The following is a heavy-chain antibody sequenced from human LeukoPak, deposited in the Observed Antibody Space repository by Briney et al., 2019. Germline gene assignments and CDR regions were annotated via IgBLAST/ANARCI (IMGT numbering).Heavy chain of an antibody. D-gene: IGHD3-10*01. CDR3: AKRGVVIRVILVGFHKEANYFDS. Sequence: GGSLRLSCAVSGITLSNYGMSWVRQAPGKGLEWVAGISDSGGSTKYADSVKGRFTISRDNPKNTLYLQMNSLRAEDTAVYFCAKRGVVIRVILVGFHKEANYFDSWGQGALVTVSS. CDR2: ISDSGGST. J-gene: IGHJ4*02. CDR1: GITLSNYG. V-gene: IGHV3-23*01.